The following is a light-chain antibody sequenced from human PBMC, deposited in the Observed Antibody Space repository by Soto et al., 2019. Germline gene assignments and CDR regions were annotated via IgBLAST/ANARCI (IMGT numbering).Light chain of an antibody. Sequence: QSALTQPASVSGSPGQSITISCTGTSSDVGAYIFVSWYQQYPGKAPKLMIYDITNRPSGVSNRFSGSKAGNTASLTISGLQAQDEADYYCVSSTTSKSYVLGNGTKVTV. CDR3: VSSTTSKSYV. J-gene: IGLJ1*01. CDR1: SSDVGAYIF. CDR2: DIT. V-gene: IGLV2-14*01.